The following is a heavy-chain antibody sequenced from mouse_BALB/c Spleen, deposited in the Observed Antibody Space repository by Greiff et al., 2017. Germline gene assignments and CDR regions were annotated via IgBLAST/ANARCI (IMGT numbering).Heavy chain of an antibody. CDR1: GFTFSSYA. D-gene: IGHD2-14*01. CDR3: ARGNYRYDWYFDV. J-gene: IGHJ1*01. V-gene: IGHV5-6-5*01. Sequence: EVQGVESGGGLVKPGGSLKLSCAASGFTFSSYAMSWVRQTPEKRLEWVASISSGGSTYYPDSVKGRFTISRDNARNILYLQMSSLRSEDTAMYYCARGNYRYDWYFDVWGAGTTVTVSS. CDR2: ISSGGST.